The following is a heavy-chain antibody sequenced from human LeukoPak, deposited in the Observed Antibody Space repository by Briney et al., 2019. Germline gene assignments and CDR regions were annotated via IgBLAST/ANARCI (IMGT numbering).Heavy chain of an antibody. V-gene: IGHV4-4*09. J-gene: IGHJ5*02. D-gene: IGHD3-3*01. CDR2: ISASGST. CDR3: ARHKDDFRVGGWFDP. Sequence: PSETLSLTCSVSGDSISSYYRSLIRQPPRKGLELIGYISASGSTKHNPSLASRISISLDASKNQVSLTLRSATAAATAVYYCARHKDDFRVGGWFDPWGQGILVTVSS. CDR1: GDSISSYY.